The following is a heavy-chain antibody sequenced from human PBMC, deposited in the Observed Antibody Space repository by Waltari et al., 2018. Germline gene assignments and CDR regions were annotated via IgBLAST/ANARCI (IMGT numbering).Heavy chain of an antibody. J-gene: IGHJ4*02. CDR3: ARLPSDFTDYGDY. V-gene: IGHV5-51*01. D-gene: IGHD4-17*01. CDR2: IYPGDSDT. CDR1: GFIFSTYW. Sequence: EVQLVQSGAEVKKSGESLKISCKGSGFIFSTYWIGWVRQMPGKGLEWMGIIYPGDSDTRYSPSFQGQFIISADKSLFTAYLQWSSLKASDTAMYYCARLPSDFTDYGDYWGQGTLVTVSS.